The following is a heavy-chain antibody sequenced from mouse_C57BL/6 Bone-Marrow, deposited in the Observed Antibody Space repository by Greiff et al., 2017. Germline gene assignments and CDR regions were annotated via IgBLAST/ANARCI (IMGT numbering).Heavy chain of an antibody. CDR3: TRGSQNYLDY. J-gene: IGHJ2*01. V-gene: IGHV1-39*01. Sequence: LVESGPELVKPAASVKISCKASGYSITDYNLNWVKQFNGKSLEWIGVINPNYGTTSYNQQFKGKATLTVDQSSSKAYMQLNSLTSDNATVYYCTRGSQNYLDYGGQGTTLTVSS. CDR2: INPNYGTT. CDR1: GYSITDYN.